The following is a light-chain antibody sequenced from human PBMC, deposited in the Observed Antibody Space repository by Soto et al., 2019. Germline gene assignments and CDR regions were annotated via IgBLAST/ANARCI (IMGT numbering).Light chain of an antibody. J-gene: IGLJ2*01. CDR1: SSDVGGYNY. Sequence: QSALTQPASVSGSPGQSITISCTGTSSDVGGYNYVSWYQQHPGKAPKLMIFEVSNRPLGVSHRFSGSKSGNTASLTISGLQAEDEADYYCSSYTSSSPRVFGGGTKLTVL. CDR3: SSYTSSSPRV. V-gene: IGLV2-14*01. CDR2: EVS.